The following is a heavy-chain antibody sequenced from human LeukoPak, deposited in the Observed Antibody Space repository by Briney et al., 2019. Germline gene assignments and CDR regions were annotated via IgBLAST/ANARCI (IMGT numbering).Heavy chain of an antibody. V-gene: IGHV3-21*01. CDR2: ISSSSSYI. J-gene: IGHJ4*02. CDR3: ARNAIVGATTSGIDY. CDR1: GFTFSSYS. Sequence: GGSLRLSCAASGFTFSSYSMNWVRQAPGKGLEWVSSISSSSSYIYYADSVKGRFTISRDNAKNSLYLQMNSLRAEDTAVYHCARNAIVGATTSGIDYWGQGTLVTVSS. D-gene: IGHD1-26*01.